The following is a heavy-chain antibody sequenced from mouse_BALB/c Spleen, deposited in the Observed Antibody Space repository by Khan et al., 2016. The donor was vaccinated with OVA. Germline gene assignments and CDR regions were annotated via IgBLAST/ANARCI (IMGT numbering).Heavy chain of an antibody. CDR3: ARVRYNGTMDY. J-gene: IGHJ4*01. D-gene: IGHD2-14*01. CDR1: GFTFTNYG. Sequence: QIQLVQSGPELKKPGATVQISCKASGFTFTNYGMNWVRQAPGKGLKWMGWINTYTGEPTFTDDFKGRFAFSLETSASTAYLQINSLTNEDTATYFCARVRYNGTMDYWGQGTSVTVAS. CDR2: INTYTGEP. V-gene: IGHV9-3-1*01.